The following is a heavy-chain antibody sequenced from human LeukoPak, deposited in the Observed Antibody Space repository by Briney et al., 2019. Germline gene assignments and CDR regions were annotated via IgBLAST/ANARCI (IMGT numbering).Heavy chain of an antibody. CDR3: ARDRRYYDFWSGYYMDV. CDR1: GYTFSSYA. V-gene: IGHV3-23*01. CDR2: ISGSGAST. D-gene: IGHD3-3*01. J-gene: IGHJ6*03. Sequence: GGSLRLSCAASGYTFSSYAMTWVRQAPGKGLEWVSGISGSGASTYYADPVKGRFTISRDNAKNSLYLQMNSLRAEDTAVYYCARDRRYYDFWSGYYMDVWGKGTTVTVSS.